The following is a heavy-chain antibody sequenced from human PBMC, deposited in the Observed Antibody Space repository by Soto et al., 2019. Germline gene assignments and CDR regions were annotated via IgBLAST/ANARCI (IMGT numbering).Heavy chain of an antibody. CDR1: GFTFSSYA. D-gene: IGHD6-13*01. V-gene: IGHV3-23*01. Sequence: GGSLRLSCAASGFTFSSYAMSWVRQAPGKGLEWVSAISGSGGSTYYADSVKGRFTISRDNSKNTLYLQMNSLRAEGTAVYYCAKGPIGSSSPFDYWGQGTLVTVSS. CDR2: ISGSGGST. CDR3: AKGPIGSSSPFDY. J-gene: IGHJ4*02.